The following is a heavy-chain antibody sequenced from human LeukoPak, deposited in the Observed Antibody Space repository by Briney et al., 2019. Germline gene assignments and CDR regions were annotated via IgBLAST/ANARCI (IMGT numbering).Heavy chain of an antibody. J-gene: IGHJ4*02. D-gene: IGHD1-26*01. CDR1: GFTFSSYA. CDR2: ISYDGSNK. V-gene: IGHV3-30-3*01. CDR3: ARVIVGAFCSDY. Sequence: GGSLRLSCAASGFTFSSYAMHWVRQAPGKGLEWVAVISYDGSNKYYADSVKGRFTISRDNSKNTLYLQMNSLRAEDTAVYYCARVIVGAFCSDYWGQGTLVTVSS.